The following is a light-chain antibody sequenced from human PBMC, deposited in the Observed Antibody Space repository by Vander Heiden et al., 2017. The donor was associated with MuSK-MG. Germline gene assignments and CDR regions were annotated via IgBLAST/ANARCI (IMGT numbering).Light chain of an antibody. CDR1: QSVRNY. V-gene: IGKV3-11*01. CDR2: DSS. CDR3: QQRANWPIT. Sequence: VLPQPPATLSLSPGERATLSCRASQSVRNYLAWYKQQPGQAPRLLIYDSSNRANGIPARFSGSGSGTDFTLTITSLESEEFAVYYCQQRANWPITFGQGTRLEIK. J-gene: IGKJ5*01.